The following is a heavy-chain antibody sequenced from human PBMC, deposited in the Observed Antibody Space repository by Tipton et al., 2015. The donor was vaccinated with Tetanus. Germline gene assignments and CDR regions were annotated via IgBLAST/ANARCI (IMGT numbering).Heavy chain of an antibody. CDR3: ARHSPSLVPDNN. CDR1: GYRFTDYW. V-gene: IGHV5-51*01. CDR2: IHPADSDT. J-gene: IGHJ4*02. D-gene: IGHD1-14*01. Sequence: VQLVQSGAEVKKPGESLKISCKGSGYRFTDYWIGWVRQMSGEGLEWMGIIHPADSDTRYSPSFQGQVTISVDKSVNTAYLQWGSLKASDTAMYYCARHSPSLVPDNNWGQGTLVTVAS.